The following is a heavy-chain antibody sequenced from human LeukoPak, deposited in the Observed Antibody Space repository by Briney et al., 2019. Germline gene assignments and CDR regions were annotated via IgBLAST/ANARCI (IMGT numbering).Heavy chain of an antibody. CDR2: ISGSGGGT. J-gene: IGHJ4*02. V-gene: IGHV3-23*01. CDR3: AKGTFGERYRPFDY. D-gene: IGHD3-10*01. Sequence: GGSLRLPCAASGFTFSSYAMTWVRQAPGKGLEWVSAISGSGGGTYYADSVKGRFTISRDNSKNTLYLQMNSLRAEDTAVYFCAKGTFGERYRPFDYWGQGTLVTVSS. CDR1: GFTFSSYA.